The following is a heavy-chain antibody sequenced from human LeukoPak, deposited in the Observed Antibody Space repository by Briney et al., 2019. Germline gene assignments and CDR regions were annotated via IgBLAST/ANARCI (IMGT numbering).Heavy chain of an antibody. V-gene: IGHV3-23*01. CDR2: ISGSGGST. CDR3: AKDPFFSSSPDY. CDR1: GFPFSSYA. Sequence: GGSLRLSCAASGFPFSSYAMYWVRQAPGKGLEWVSGISGSGGSTFYADSVKGRFTISRDNFKNTLYLQMNSLRAKDTAVYYCAKDPFFSSSPDYWGQGTLVTVSS. J-gene: IGHJ4*02. D-gene: IGHD6-13*01.